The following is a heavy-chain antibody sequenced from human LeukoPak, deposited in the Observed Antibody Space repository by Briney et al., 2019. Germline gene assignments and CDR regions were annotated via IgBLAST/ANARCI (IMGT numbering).Heavy chain of an antibody. CDR2: IILIFGTA. J-gene: IGHJ3*02. D-gene: IGHD3-22*01. V-gene: IGHV1-69*05. CDR1: GGTFSSYA. CDR3: ARDVVVVITTSLDAFDI. Sequence: ASVKVSCKASGGTFSSYAISWVRQAPGQGLEWMGRIILIFGTANYAQKFQGRVTVTTDESTSTAYMELSSLRSEDTAVYYCARDVVVVITTSLDAFDIWGQGTMVTVSS.